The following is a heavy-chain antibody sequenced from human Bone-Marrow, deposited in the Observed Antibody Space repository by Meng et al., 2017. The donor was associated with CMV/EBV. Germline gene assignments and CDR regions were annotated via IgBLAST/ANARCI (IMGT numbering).Heavy chain of an antibody. J-gene: IGHJ6*02. V-gene: IGHV3-30-3*01. D-gene: IGHD1-26*01. CDR2: ISYDGSNK. Sequence: GESLKISCAASGFTFSSYAMHWVRQAPGKGLEWVAVISYDGSNKYYADSVKGRFTISRDNSKNTLYLQMNSLRAEDTAVYYCARVEGGSYYAYYYYGMDVWGQGTTVTVYS. CDR1: GFTFSSYA. CDR3: ARVEGGSYYAYYYYGMDV.